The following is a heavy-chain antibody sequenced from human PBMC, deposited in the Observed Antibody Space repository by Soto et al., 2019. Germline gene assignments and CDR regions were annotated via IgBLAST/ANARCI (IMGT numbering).Heavy chain of an antibody. J-gene: IGHJ5*02. CDR3: AKGSYCTNGVCYPRFDP. CDR2: ISYDGSNK. V-gene: IGHV3-30*18. CDR1: GFTFSSYG. Sequence: QVQLVESGGGVVQPGRSLRLSCAASGFTFSSYGMHWARQAPGKGLEWVAVISYDGSNKYYADSVKGRFTISRDNSKNTLYLQMNSLRAEDTAVYYCAKGSYCTNGVCYPRFDPWGQGTLVTVSS. D-gene: IGHD2-8*01.